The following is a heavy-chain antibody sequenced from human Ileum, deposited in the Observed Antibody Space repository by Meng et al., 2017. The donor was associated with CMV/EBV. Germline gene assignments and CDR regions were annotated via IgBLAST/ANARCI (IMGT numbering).Heavy chain of an antibody. CDR1: GSSFSDGI. V-gene: IGHV3-72*01. CDR2: IKNKRNRYII. CDR3: ARDAMEGGGFDY. Sequence: GSSFSDGIIDGRRQAAEKRVGMVSSIKNKRNRYIIQYAESGTARFIISREDSKSSLYLKMNSLITEDEAVDYCARDAMEGGGFDYWGQGTLVTVSS. J-gene: IGHJ4*02. D-gene: IGHD2-8*01.